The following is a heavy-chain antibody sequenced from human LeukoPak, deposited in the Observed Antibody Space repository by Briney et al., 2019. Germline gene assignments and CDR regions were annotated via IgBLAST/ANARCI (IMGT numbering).Heavy chain of an antibody. Sequence: ASVKVSCKASGYTFTNYAMNWVRQAPGQGLEWMGWIHPSTGNPTYAQGFTGRFVFSLDTSVSTTYLQISSLKAEDTAVYFCARSFQSLGGLSLPDYWGQGTLVTVSS. D-gene: IGHD3-16*02. CDR2: IHPSTGNP. CDR3: ARSFQSLGGLSLPDY. J-gene: IGHJ4*02. V-gene: IGHV7-4-1*02. CDR1: GYTFTNYA.